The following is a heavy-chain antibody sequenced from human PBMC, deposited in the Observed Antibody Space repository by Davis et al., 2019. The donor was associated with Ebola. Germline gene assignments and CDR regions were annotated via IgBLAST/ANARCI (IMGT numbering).Heavy chain of an antibody. CDR2: IYYSGST. CDR1: GGSISSSSYY. J-gene: IGHJ6*02. D-gene: IGHD3-22*01. V-gene: IGHV4-39*07. Sequence: MPSETLSLTCTVSGGSISSSSYYWGWIRQPPGKGLEWIGSIYYSGSTYYNPSLKSRVTISVDTSKNQFSLKLSSVTAADTAVYYCARDRVVINYYYYGMDVWGQGTTVTVSS. CDR3: ARDRVVINYYYYGMDV.